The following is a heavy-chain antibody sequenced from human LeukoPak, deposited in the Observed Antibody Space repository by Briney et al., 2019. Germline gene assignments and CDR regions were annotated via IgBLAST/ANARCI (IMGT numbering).Heavy chain of an antibody. CDR1: GGSFSGYY. V-gene: IGHV4-34*01. Sequence: SETLSLTCAVYGGSFSGYYWSWIRQPPGKGLEWIGEINHSGSTNYNPSLKSRVTISVDTSKNQFSLKLSSVTAADTAVYYCARVSYCGGDCYPYFDYWGQGTLVTVSS. D-gene: IGHD2-21*02. CDR2: INHSGST. J-gene: IGHJ4*02. CDR3: ARVSYCGGDCYPYFDY.